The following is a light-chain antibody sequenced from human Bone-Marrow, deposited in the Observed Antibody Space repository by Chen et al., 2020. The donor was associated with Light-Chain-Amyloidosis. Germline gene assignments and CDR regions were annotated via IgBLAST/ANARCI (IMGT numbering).Light chain of an antibody. J-gene: IGLJ1*01. CDR1: SSDVGGDNH. Sequence: SARPHPAPVSGSPGQSITLSCTGTSSDVGGDNHVSWYQQHPDKAPKLMIYEVTNRPSWVPDRFSGSKSDNTASLTISGLQTEDEADYFCSSYTITNTLVFGSGTRVTVL. CDR2: EVT. CDR3: SSYTITNTLV. V-gene: IGLV2-14*01.